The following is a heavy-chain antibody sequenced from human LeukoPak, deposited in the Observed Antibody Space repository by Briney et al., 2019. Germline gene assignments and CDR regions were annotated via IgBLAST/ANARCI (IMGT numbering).Heavy chain of an antibody. CDR1: GFTFSGSA. Sequence: GGSLRLSCAASGFTFSGSAMHWVRQASGKGLEWVGRIRSKANSYATAYAASVKGRFTISRDDSKNTAYLQMNSLKTEDTAVYYCTRLALSGSYYSFDYWGQGTLVTVSS. CDR3: TRLALSGSYYSFDY. V-gene: IGHV3-73*01. J-gene: IGHJ4*02. D-gene: IGHD1-26*01. CDR2: IRSKANSYAT.